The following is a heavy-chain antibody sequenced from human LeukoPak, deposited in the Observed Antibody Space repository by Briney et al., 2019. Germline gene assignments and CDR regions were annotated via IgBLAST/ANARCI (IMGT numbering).Heavy chain of an antibody. CDR2: INSGGTVT. CDR1: GFTFSDFW. D-gene: IGHD3-22*01. J-gene: IGHJ4*02. CDR3: ARPDDSSGYYYGFDY. Sequence: PGGSLRLSCAASGFTFSDFWMHWVRQAPGKGLVWVSRINSGGTVTNYADSVKGRLTISRDNAKNTLYLQMNSLRDDDTAVYYCARPDDSSGYYYGFDYWGQGTLVTVSS. V-gene: IGHV3-74*01.